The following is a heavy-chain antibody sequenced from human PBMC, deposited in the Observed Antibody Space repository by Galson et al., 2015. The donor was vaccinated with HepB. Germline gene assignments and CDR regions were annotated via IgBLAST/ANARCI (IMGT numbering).Heavy chain of an antibody. J-gene: IGHJ3*02. CDR2: IYPGDSDT. Sequence: QSGAEVKKPGESLKISCKGSGYSFTSYWIGWVRQMPGKGLEWMGIIYPGDSDTRYSPSFQGQVTISADKSISTAYLQWSSLKASDTAMYYCATPPYDILTGYYPDDAFDTWGQGTMVTVSS. V-gene: IGHV5-51*01. D-gene: IGHD3-9*01. CDR1: GYSFTSYW. CDR3: ATPPYDILTGYYPDDAFDT.